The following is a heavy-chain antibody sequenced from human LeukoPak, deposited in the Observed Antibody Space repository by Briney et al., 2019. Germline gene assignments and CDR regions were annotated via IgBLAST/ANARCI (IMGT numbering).Heavy chain of an antibody. CDR1: GYTFSVYH. D-gene: IGHD2-15*01. CDR2: INPNGGGT. Sequence: ASVKVSCKASGYTFSVYHMHWVRQAPGQGLEWMGWINPNGGGTNYAHKFQGRVTMTRDTSISTAYMELSSLRSDDTAVYYCARVGYCSGGSCPYYFDLWGQGTLVTVSS. CDR3: ARVGYCSGGSCPYYFDL. J-gene: IGHJ4*02. V-gene: IGHV1-2*02.